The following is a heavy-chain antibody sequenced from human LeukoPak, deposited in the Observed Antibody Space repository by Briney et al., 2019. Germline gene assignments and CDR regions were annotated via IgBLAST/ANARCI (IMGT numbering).Heavy chain of an antibody. V-gene: IGHV4-34*01. J-gene: IGHJ5*02. CDR2: INHSGST. D-gene: IGHD3-10*01. CDR3: ARSRTYYYGSGRVRNWFDP. Sequence: SETLSLTCAVYGGSFSGYYWSWIRQPPGEGLEWIGEINHSGSTNYNPSLKSRVTISVDTSKNQFSLKLSSVTAADTAVYYCARSRTYYYGSGRVRNWFDPWGQGTLVTVSS. CDR1: GGSFSGYY.